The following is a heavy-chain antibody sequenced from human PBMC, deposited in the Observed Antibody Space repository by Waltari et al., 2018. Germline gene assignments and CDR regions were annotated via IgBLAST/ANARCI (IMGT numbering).Heavy chain of an antibody. J-gene: IGHJ4*01. CDR3: TTLDAPWGG. V-gene: IGHV3-15*01. D-gene: IGHD7-27*01. Sequence: EVQMVESGGGSVKHGDSSSLSCVASGFGLTAAWLTWVRQAPGKGLEWVGRSKSQNDGATTDFAASVRGRFSISRDDSQNMVFLQMNSLRVEDTALYYCTTLDAPWGGWGHGTLVTVSS. CDR2: SKSQNDGATT. CDR1: GFGLTAAW.